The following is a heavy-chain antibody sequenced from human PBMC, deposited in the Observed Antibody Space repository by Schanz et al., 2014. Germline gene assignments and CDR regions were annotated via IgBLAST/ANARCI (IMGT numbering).Heavy chain of an antibody. D-gene: IGHD7-27*01. CDR3: VRDYNWGFDN. V-gene: IGHV3-33*08. CDR1: GFTFNNFG. Sequence: VQLVESGGGLVKPGGSLRLSCAASGFTFNNFGMHWVRQAPGKGLEWVGVIWYDGSKTYYADSVKGRFTISRDNAKSSLYLQMSSLRDEDTAIYYCVRDYNWGFDNWGQGTLVTVSS. CDR2: IWYDGSKT. J-gene: IGHJ4*02.